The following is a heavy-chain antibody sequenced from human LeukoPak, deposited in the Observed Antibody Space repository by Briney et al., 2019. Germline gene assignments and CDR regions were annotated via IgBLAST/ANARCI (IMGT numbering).Heavy chain of an antibody. CDR1: EGTFSSYA. D-gene: IGHD3-10*01. CDR3: ARDRGDLSYYGMDV. V-gene: IGHV1-69*13. Sequence: SVKVSCKASEGTFSSYAISWVRQAPGQGLEWMGGIIPIFGTANYAQKFQGRVTITADESTSTAYMELSSLRSEDTAVYYCARDRGDLSYYGMDVWGQGTTVTVSS. CDR2: IIPIFGTA. J-gene: IGHJ6*02.